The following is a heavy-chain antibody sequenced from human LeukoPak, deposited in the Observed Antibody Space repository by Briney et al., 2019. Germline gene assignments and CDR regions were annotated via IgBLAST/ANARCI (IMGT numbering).Heavy chain of an antibody. J-gene: IGHJ6*03. V-gene: IGHV4-39*07. CDR2: IYYSGST. CDR3: ARDRVGATVSYYYYYMDV. D-gene: IGHD1-26*01. Sequence: PSETLSLTCTVSGGSISSSSYYWGWIRQPPGKGLEWIGSIYYSGSTNYNPSLKSRVTMSVDTSKNQFSLKLSSVTAADTAVYYCARDRVGATVSYYYYYMDVWGKGTTVTISS. CDR1: GGSISSSSYY.